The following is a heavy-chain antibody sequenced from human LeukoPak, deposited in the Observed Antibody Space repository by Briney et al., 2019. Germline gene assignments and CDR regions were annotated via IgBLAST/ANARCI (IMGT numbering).Heavy chain of an antibody. CDR1: GYTFTGYY. J-gene: IGHJ5*02. D-gene: IGHD6-13*01. CDR2: INPNSGGI. CDR3: AGGGVRAGVVPKKTRGIWQQLSTDDDRPGDNWFDP. Sequence: ASVKVSCKASGYTFTGYYMHWVRQAPGQGLEWMGWINPNSGGINYAQKFQGRVTMTRDTSISTAYMELSRLRSDDTAVDYCAGGGVRAGVVPKKTRGIWQQLSTDDDRPGDNWFDPWGQGTLVTVSS. V-gene: IGHV1-2*02.